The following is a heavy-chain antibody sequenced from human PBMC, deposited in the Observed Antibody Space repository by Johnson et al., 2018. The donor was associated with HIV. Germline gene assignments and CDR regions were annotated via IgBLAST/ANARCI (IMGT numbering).Heavy chain of an antibody. D-gene: IGHD3-10*01. CDR3: ARDRGAAARYDAFDI. CDR2: INWNGGST. V-gene: IGHV3-20*04. CDR1: GFTFSSVW. Sequence: VQLVESGGGLVKPGGSLRLSCAASGFTFSSVWMSWVRQTPGKGLEWVSGINWNGGSTGYADSVKGRLSISRDNAKKSLYLQMHSLRAEDTALYYCARDRGAAARYDAFDIWGQGTMVTVSS. J-gene: IGHJ3*02.